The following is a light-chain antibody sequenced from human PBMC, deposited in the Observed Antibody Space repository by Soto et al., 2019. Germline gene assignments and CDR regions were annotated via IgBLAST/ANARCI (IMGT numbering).Light chain of an antibody. CDR3: CSYTGFYTLF. CDR1: SSDIGSYSL. CDR2: ECT. J-gene: IGLJ2*01. V-gene: IGLV2-23*01. Sequence: QSALTQPASVSGSPGQSITISCTGTSSDIGSYSLVSWYQQHPGKAPKLMIYECTKRPSGISYRFSGSKSGNTASLTISGLQTEDEADYYCCSYTGFYTLFFGGGTKVTVL.